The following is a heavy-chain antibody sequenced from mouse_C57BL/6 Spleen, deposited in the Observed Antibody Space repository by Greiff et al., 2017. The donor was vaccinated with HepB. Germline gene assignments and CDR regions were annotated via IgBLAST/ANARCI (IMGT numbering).Heavy chain of an antibody. CDR3: TRYGSSYDDWYFDV. D-gene: IGHD1-1*01. CDR1: GYTFTSYW. CDR2: IYPGNGDT. V-gene: IGHV1-5*01. J-gene: IGHJ1*03. Sequence: VQLQQSGTVLARPGASVKMSCKTSGYTFTSYWMHWVKQRPGQGLEWIGAIYPGNGDTSYNQKFKGKAKLTAVTSASTAYMELSSLTTEDSAVYYCTRYGSSYDDWYFDVWGTGTTVTVSS.